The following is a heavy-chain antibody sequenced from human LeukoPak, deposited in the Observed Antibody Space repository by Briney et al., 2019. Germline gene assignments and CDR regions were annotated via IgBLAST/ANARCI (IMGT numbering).Heavy chain of an antibody. J-gene: IGHJ4*02. CDR1: GFTFSSYR. D-gene: IGHD1-26*01. Sequence: PGGSLRLSCAASGFTFSSYRMTWVRQAPRKRLEWVSLISSSSSTLYYADSVKGRFTIYRDNAKNSLYLQMNSLRAEDTAVYYCARDRGGSYSAIDYWGQGTLVSVSS. V-gene: IGHV3-48*04. CDR2: ISSSSSTL. CDR3: ARDRGGSYSAIDY.